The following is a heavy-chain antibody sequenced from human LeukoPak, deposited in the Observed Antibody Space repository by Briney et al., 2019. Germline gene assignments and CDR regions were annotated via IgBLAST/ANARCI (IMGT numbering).Heavy chain of an antibody. Sequence: ASVKVSCKASGYTFTSYAMNWVRQAPGQGLEWMGGIIPIFGTANYAQKFQGRVTITADESTSTAYMELSSLRSEDTAVYYCAIVGNSSGWYKYYFDYWGQGTLVTVSS. D-gene: IGHD6-19*01. J-gene: IGHJ4*02. CDR2: IIPIFGTA. CDR3: AIVGNSSGWYKYYFDY. CDR1: GYTFTSYA. V-gene: IGHV1-69*13.